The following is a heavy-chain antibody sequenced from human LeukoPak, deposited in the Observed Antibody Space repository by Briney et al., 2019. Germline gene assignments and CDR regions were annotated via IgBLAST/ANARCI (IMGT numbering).Heavy chain of an antibody. CDR2: VSGSGVGT. J-gene: IGHJ4*02. Sequence: PGGSLRLSCAASGFTFRNYDMNWLRQAPGKALEAVSTVSGSGVGTYYADSVKGRFTISRDNSKNTLYMQMYSLRAEDTAVYYCAKRRFDSSGYHFDDWGQGTLVTVSS. CDR3: AKRRFDSSGYHFDD. V-gene: IGHV3-23*01. D-gene: IGHD3-22*01. CDR1: GFTFRNYD.